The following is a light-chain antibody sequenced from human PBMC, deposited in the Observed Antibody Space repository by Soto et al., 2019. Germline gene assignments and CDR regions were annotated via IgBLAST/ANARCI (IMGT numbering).Light chain of an antibody. V-gene: IGLV2-23*02. J-gene: IGLJ2*01. CDR1: SSDIGRYDL. CDR2: DVT. CDR3: CSHAGRGSVL. Sequence: QSALAQPASVSGSPGQSITISCTGTSSDIGRYDLVSWYQQYPGKAPKLIIYDVTNRPSGVSDRLSASKSGNTASLTISGLQAEDEADYYCCSHAGRGSVLFGGGTKLTVL.